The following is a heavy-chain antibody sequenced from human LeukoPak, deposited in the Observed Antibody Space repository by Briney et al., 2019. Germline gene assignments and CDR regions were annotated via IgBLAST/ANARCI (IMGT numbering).Heavy chain of an antibody. J-gene: IGHJ4*02. V-gene: IGHV4-39*01. Sequence: SSETLSLTCTVSGGSISSSSYYWGWIRQPPGKGLEWIGSIYYSGSTYYNPSLKSRVTISVDSSKNQFSLKLSSVTAADTAVYYCARRKRIGTKSARGYWGQGTLVTVSS. CDR3: ARRKRIGTKSARGY. D-gene: IGHD1-14*01. CDR1: GGSISSSSYY. CDR2: IYYSGST.